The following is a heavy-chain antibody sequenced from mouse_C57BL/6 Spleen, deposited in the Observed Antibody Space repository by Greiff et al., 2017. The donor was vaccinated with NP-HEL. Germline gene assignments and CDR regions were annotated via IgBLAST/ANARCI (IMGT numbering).Heavy chain of an antibody. CDR2: IWSGGST. D-gene: IGHD2-1*01. Sequence: VMLVESGPGLVQPSQSLSITCTVSGFSLTSYGVHWVRQSPGKGLEWLGVIWSGGSTDYNAAFISRLSISKDNSKSQVFFKMNSLQADDTAIYYCARNGGNYPYYAMDYWGQGTSVTVSS. J-gene: IGHJ4*01. V-gene: IGHV2-2*01. CDR3: ARNGGNYPYYAMDY. CDR1: GFSLTSYG.